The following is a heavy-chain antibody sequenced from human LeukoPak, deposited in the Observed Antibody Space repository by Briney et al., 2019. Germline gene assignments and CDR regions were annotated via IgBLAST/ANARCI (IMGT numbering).Heavy chain of an antibody. CDR3: ARDSLAAAGPCFDY. J-gene: IGHJ4*02. Sequence: SETLSLTCTVSGGSISSYYWSWIRQPAGKGLEWIGRIYTSGSTNYNPSLKSRVTMSVDTSKNQFSLKLSSVTAADTAVYYCARDSLAAAGPCFDYWGQGTLVTVSS. D-gene: IGHD6-13*01. V-gene: IGHV4-4*07. CDR2: IYTSGST. CDR1: GGSISSYY.